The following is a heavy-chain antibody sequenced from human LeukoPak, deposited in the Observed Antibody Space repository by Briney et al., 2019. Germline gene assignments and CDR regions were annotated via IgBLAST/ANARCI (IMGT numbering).Heavy chain of an antibody. V-gene: IGHV3-23*01. Sequence: GGSLRLSCAASGFTFSSYWMSWVRQAPGKGLEWVSAISGSGGSTYYADSVKGRFTISRDNSKNTLYLQMNSLRAEDTAVYYCAKATTAMEAYYFDYWGQGTLVTVSS. CDR2: ISGSGGST. D-gene: IGHD5-18*01. J-gene: IGHJ4*02. CDR1: GFTFSSYW. CDR3: AKATTAMEAYYFDY.